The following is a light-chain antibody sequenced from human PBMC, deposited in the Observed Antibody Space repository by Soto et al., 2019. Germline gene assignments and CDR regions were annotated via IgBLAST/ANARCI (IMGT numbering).Light chain of an antibody. V-gene: IGKV1-33*01. CDR3: QQYDNLPRT. CDR1: QDISNY. CDR2: DAS. Sequence: DIQMTQSPSSLSASVGDRVTITCRASQDISNYLNWYQQKPGKAPKLLIYDASSLETGVPSRFSGSGSGTDFTFTINSLQPEDIATYYCQQYDNLPRTFGQGTKVDIK. J-gene: IGKJ1*01.